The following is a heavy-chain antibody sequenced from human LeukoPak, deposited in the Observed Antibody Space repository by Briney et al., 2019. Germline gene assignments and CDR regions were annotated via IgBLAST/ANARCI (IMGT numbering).Heavy chain of an antibody. J-gene: IGHJ6*02. V-gene: IGHV1-2*02. CDR1: GYSFTGYF. D-gene: IGHD3-16*01. Sequence: ASVKVSCKASGYSFTGYFMQWVRQALGQGLEWMGWINPNSGDTNYAQKFQGRVTMTRDTSISTAHMELSRLRSDDVAVYYCARRFYYAMDVWGQGTTVTVSS. CDR3: ARRFYYAMDV. CDR2: INPNSGDT.